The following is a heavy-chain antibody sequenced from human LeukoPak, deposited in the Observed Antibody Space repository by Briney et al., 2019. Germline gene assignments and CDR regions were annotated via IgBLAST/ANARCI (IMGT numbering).Heavy chain of an antibody. Sequence: SVKVSCKASGGTFSRYAMSWVRQAPGQGLEWVGGIMPIFRTANYAQKFQGRVTVTTDESAGIVYMELSSLRSEDTAVYYCASGVHDSSGALGDWGQGTLVTVSS. V-gene: IGHV1-69*05. CDR3: ASGVHDSSGALGD. D-gene: IGHD3-22*01. J-gene: IGHJ4*02. CDR1: GGTFSRYA. CDR2: IMPIFRTA.